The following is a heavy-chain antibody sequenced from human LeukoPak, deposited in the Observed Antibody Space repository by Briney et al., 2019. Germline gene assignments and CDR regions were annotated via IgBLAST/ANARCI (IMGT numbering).Heavy chain of an antibody. D-gene: IGHD2/OR15-2a*01. CDR1: GDSVSGNRAT. V-gene: IGHV6-1*01. CDR3: GRDNRRGLPQFDY. J-gene: IGHJ4*02. CDR2: IYYRSKWYA. Sequence: SQTLSLTCALSGDSVSGNRATWNWLRQSPSRGLEWLGRIYYRSKWYADYAVSVKGRITINPDTSKNQFSLKLTSVTAADTAVYYCGRDNRRGLPQFDYWGQGTLVTVSS.